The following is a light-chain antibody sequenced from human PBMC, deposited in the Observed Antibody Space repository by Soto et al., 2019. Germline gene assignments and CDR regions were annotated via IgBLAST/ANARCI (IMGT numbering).Light chain of an antibody. CDR1: QGISTW. CDR2: DAS. CDR3: QQYKTDSYT. Sequence: DIQMTQSPSTLSASVGDRVTITCRASQGISTWLAWYQQKPGKAPKLLIFDASSLGSGVPSRFSGSGSGTEFTLTISGLQPDDFATYHCQQYKTDSYTFVQGTKLEI. J-gene: IGKJ2*01. V-gene: IGKV1-5*01.